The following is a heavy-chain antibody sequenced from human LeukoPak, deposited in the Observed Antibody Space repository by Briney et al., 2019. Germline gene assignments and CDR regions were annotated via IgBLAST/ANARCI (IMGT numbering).Heavy chain of an antibody. D-gene: IGHD3-10*01. CDR3: ARGGHGITMVRGDFDY. CDR1: GYTFTSYG. J-gene: IGHJ4*02. CDR2: ISAYNSNT. V-gene: IGHV1-18*04. Sequence: ASVKVSCKASGYTFTSYGISWVRQAPGQGLEWMGWISAYNSNTNYAQKLQGRVTMTTDTSTSTAYMELRSLRSDDTAVYYCARGGHGITMVRGDFDYWGQGTLVTVSS.